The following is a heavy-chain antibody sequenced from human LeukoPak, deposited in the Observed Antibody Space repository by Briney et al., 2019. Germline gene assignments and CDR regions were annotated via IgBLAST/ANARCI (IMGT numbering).Heavy chain of an antibody. CDR3: AKGRGYSYGLYYFDY. V-gene: IGHV3-23*01. Sequence: GGSLRLSCAASGFTFSSYAMSWVRQAPGKGLEWVSAISGSGGSTYYADSVKGRFTISRDNSKNTLYLQMNSLRAEDTAGYYCAKGRGYSYGLYYFDYWGQGTLVTVSS. D-gene: IGHD5-18*01. CDR2: ISGSGGST. CDR1: GFTFSSYA. J-gene: IGHJ4*02.